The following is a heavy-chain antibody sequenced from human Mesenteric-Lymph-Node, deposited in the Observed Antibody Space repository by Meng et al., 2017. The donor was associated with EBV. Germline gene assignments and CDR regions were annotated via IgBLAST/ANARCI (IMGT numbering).Heavy chain of an antibody. J-gene: IGHJ4*02. CDR1: GGSFGGYY. CDR3: ARAGSVGWSELDY. D-gene: IGHD6-19*01. CDR2: ISHSGRT. V-gene: IGHV4-34*01. Sequence: QVQLKQWAAGLLKPWETLSLTCAVYGGSFGGYYWSWIRQPPGKGLEWIGEISHSGRTNYNPSLKSRVSLSVDTSKNQFSLKLSSVTAADTAVYYCARAGSVGWSELDYWGQGTLVTVSS.